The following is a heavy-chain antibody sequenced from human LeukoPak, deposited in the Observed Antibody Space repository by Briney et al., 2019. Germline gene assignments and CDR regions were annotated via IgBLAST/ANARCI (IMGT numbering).Heavy chain of an antibody. CDR3: AREAGESGSYDY. CDR2: ISSIRNYI. D-gene: IGHD1-26*01. V-gene: IGHV3-21*04. J-gene: IGHJ4*02. Sequence: PGGSLRLSCAASKFTFSDFSMSWVGQAPGKGLEWGSSISSIRNYIYYADSGKGRFTVSRDNAKNSLYLQMNSLRAEDTAVYYCAREAGESGSYDYWGQGTLVTVSS. CDR1: KFTFSDFS.